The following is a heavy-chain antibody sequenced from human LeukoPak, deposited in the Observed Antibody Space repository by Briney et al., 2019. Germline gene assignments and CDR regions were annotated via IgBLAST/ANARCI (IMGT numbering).Heavy chain of an antibody. D-gene: IGHD7-27*01. CDR1: GLTFSRDW. J-gene: IGHJ4*02. Sequence: GSLRLSCEGFGLTFSRDWMSWVRQAPGKGLEWVANIKQDGGETYYGDSVKGRFTISRDNAKNSLFLRMSSLRAEDTAVYFCSGDPGDYWGQGTLVTVSS. CDR2: IKQDGGET. V-gene: IGHV3-7*04. CDR3: SGDPGDY.